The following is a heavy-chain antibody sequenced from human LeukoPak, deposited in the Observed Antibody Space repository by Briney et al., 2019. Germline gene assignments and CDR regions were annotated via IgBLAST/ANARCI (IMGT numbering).Heavy chain of an antibody. D-gene: IGHD6-19*01. CDR3: AREPRLAVY. Sequence: GGSLRLSCAGSGFALSDYYMTWIRQAPGRGLEFISYISGSGNSIVYADSVKGRFTISRDNAKNSLYLQMNSLRDEDTAVYYCAREPRLAVYWGQGTLVTVSS. CDR2: ISGSGNSI. CDR1: GFALSDYY. V-gene: IGHV3-11*01. J-gene: IGHJ4*02.